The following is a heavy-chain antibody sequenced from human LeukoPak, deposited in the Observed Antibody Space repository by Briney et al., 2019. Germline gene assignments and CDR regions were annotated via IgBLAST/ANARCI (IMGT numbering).Heavy chain of an antibody. CDR3: AKTDYSNYGRYYFDY. CDR1: GFTFSSYA. D-gene: IGHD4-11*01. Sequence: GGSLRLSCAASGFTFSSYAMSWVRQAPGKGLEWVSAISGSGGSTYYADSVKGRFTISRDNSKNTLYLQMNSLRAEDTAVYYCAKTDYSNYGRYYFDYWGQGTLVTVSS. CDR2: ISGSGGST. V-gene: IGHV3-23*01. J-gene: IGHJ4*02.